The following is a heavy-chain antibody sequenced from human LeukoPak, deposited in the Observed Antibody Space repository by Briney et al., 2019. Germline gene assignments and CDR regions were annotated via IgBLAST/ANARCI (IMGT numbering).Heavy chain of an antibody. CDR3: ARDDYGGIDY. D-gene: IGHD4-23*01. V-gene: IGHV3-48*01. Sequence: PGGSLRLSCAASGFTFTIFNMNWVRQAPGKGLEWVSYISSRSSTIYYADSVKGRFTISRDNSKNTLYLQMNSLRAEDTAVYYCARDDYGGIDYWGQGTLVTVSS. CDR1: GFTFTIFN. J-gene: IGHJ4*02. CDR2: ISSRSSTI.